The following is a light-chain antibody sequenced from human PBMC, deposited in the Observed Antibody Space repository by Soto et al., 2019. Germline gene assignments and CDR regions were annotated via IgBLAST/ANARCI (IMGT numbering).Light chain of an antibody. Sequence: QSALTQPASVSGSPGQSITISCTGTSSDVGGYNYVSWYQQHPGKAPKLIIYDVSNRPSGVSNRFSGSKSGNTAPLTISGLQAEDEADYYCSSYTSSSTLFGTGTKVTVL. CDR2: DVS. CDR1: SSDVGGYNY. J-gene: IGLJ1*01. CDR3: SSYTSSSTL. V-gene: IGLV2-14*01.